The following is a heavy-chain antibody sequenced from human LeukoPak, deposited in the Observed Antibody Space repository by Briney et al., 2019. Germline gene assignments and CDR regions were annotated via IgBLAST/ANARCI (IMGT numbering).Heavy chain of an antibody. CDR1: GGSISSSSYY. D-gene: IGHD3-22*01. J-gene: IGHJ6*03. Sequence: ASETLSLTCTVSGGSISSSSYYWGWIRQPPGKGLEWIGNIYYSGSTYYNPSLKDRVTISVDTSKNQFSLKLTSVTAADTAVYYCARAGHSSGYKMGLALNYYMDVWGKGTTVTISS. CDR3: ARAGHSSGYKMGLALNYYMDV. CDR2: IYYSGST. V-gene: IGHV4-39*07.